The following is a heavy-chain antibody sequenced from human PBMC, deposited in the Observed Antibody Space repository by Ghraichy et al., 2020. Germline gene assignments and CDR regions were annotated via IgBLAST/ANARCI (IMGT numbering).Heavy chain of an antibody. CDR2: ISAYNGNT. D-gene: IGHD3-16*02. CDR1: GYTFTSYG. CDR3: ARLRLHLGELSLIDY. V-gene: IGHV1-18*01. Sequence: ASVKVSCKASGYTFTSYGISWVRQAPGQGLEWMGWISAYNGNTNYAQKLQGRVTMTTDTSTSTAYMELRSLRSDDTAVYYCARLRLHLGELSLIDYWGQGTLVTVSS. J-gene: IGHJ4*02.